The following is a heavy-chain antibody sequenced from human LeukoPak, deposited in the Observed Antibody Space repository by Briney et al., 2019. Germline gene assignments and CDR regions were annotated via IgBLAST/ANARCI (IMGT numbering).Heavy chain of an antibody. J-gene: IGHJ5*02. Sequence: GESLKISCKASGYTFTSYGISWVRQAPGQGLEWMGWISAYNGNTNYAQKLQGRVTMTTDTSTSTAYMELRSLRSDDTAVYYCARAAFNLGIAAAGTPWGDPWGQGTLVTVSS. D-gene: IGHD6-13*01. CDR2: ISAYNGNT. V-gene: IGHV1-18*01. CDR1: GYTFTSYG. CDR3: ARAAFNLGIAAAGTPWGDP.